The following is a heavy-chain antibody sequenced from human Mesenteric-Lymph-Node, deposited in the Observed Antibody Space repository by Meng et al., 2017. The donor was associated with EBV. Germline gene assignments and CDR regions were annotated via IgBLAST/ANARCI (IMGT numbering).Heavy chain of an antibody. CDR3: ARTPGPVAVPFDY. V-gene: IGHV4-39*01. Sequence: SGPGSVKPSATLSLPCTFSGGSSIISSCYWGGIRQPPGKGLEWIGSIYYTGSTYYNPSLKSRVTISGDTSKNQFSRKLSSVTAADTAVYYCARTPGPVAVPFDYWGQGTLVTVSS. J-gene: IGHJ4*02. CDR1: GGSSIISSCY. CDR2: IYYTGST. D-gene: IGHD6-19*01.